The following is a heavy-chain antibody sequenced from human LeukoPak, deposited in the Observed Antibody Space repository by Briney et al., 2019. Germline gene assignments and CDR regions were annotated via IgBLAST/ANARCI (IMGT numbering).Heavy chain of an antibody. V-gene: IGHV4-61*02. CDR2: IYTSGST. CDR3: ASRTSYCSSTSCPDYYYYMDV. J-gene: IGHJ6*03. CDR1: GGSISSGSYY. Sequence: PSETLSLTCTVSGGSISSGSYYWSWIRQPAGKGLEWIGRIYTSGSTNYNPSLKSRVTISVDTSKNQFSLKLSSVTAADTAVYYCASRTSYCSSTSCPDYYYYMDVWGKGTTVTVSS. D-gene: IGHD2-2*01.